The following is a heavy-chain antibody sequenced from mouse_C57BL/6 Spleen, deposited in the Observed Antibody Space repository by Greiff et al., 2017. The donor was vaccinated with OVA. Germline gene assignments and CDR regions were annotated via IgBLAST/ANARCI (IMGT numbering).Heavy chain of an antibody. J-gene: IGHJ2*01. CDR2: IDPENGDT. D-gene: IGHD2-2*01. Sequence: VQLQQSGAELVRPGASVKLSCTASGFNIKDDYMHWVKQRPEQGLEWIGWIDPENGDTEYASKFQGKATITADTSSITAYLQLSSLTSEDTAVYYCTTMVTRGGGTLGYWGQGTTLTVSS. CDR1: GFNIKDDY. V-gene: IGHV14-4*01. CDR3: TTMVTRGGGTLGY.